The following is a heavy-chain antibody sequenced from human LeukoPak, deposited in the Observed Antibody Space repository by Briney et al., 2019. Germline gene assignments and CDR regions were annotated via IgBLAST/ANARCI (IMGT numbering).Heavy chain of an antibody. Sequence: SETLSLTCTVSGGSISSNCWSWIRQPPGKGLEWIGYISYSGSTNYNPSLKSRVTISVDTSKNHFSLRLSSVTAADTAVYYCARTSTIFGVVISYYFDYWGQGTLVTVSS. D-gene: IGHD3-3*01. CDR1: GGSISSNC. J-gene: IGHJ4*02. V-gene: IGHV4-59*08. CDR2: ISYSGST. CDR3: ARTSTIFGVVISYYFDY.